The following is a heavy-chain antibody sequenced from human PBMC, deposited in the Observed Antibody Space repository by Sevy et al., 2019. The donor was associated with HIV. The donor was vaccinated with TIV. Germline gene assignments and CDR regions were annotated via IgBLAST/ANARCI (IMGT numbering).Heavy chain of an antibody. V-gene: IGHV3-23*01. CDR3: AREGCTKPLDY. J-gene: IGHJ4*02. CDR2: ISFGCGKI. Sequence: GGSLRLSCATSGFPFNIYSMSWVRQAPGKGLEWVSTISFGCGKINYADSVKGRFTISRDNSENTLYLEMNSLRAEDTALDFCAREGCTKPLDYWGQGTLVTVSS. CDR1: GFPFNIYS. D-gene: IGHD2-8*01.